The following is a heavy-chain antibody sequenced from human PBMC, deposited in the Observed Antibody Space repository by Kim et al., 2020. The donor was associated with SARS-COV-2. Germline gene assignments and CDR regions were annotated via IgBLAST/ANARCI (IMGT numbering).Heavy chain of an antibody. CDR1: GFTFTSYD. D-gene: IGHD3-22*01. CDR3: VLGYDGIFDV. CDR2: ICCNGSKK. Sequence: GGSLRLSCATSGFTFTSYDIRWVRQAPGKGLDWVSFICCNGSKKHYADSVKGRFTISRDNSRKTLTLQMNNLRPDDTAVYYCVLGYDGIFDVWGQ. V-gene: IGHV3-33*08. J-gene: IGHJ3*01.